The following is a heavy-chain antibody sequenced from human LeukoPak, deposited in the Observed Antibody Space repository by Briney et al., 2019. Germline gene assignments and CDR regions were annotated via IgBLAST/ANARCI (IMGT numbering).Heavy chain of an antibody. CDR3: AKEFIAGDGHVDCDS. CDR1: GFTISTYA. Sequence: GGSLRLSCAASGFTISTYAMTWVRQAPGKGLEWVSPITSSGATTYYAGSVKGRFTISRDISKNTVYLQMNSLPAEDSAVYYCAKEFIAGDGHVDCDSWGQGTLVTVSS. J-gene: IGHJ4*02. V-gene: IGHV3-23*01. CDR2: ITSSGATT. D-gene: IGHD5-24*01.